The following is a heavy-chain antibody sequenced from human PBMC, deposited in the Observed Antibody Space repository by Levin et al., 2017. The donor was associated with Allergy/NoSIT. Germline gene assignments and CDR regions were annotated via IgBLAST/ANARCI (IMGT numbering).Heavy chain of an antibody. CDR2: INSDGSST. CDR1: GFTFSNYW. V-gene: IGHV3-74*01. Sequence: HPGGSLRLSCEISGFTFSNYWMHWVRQAPGKGLVWVSRINSDGSSTTYADSVTGRFTISRDNAKNTLYLQMKSPRAEDTAVYDCARDSAMAYYYGLDVWGQGTTVTISS. CDR3: ARDSAMAYYYGLDV. J-gene: IGHJ6*02. D-gene: IGHD2-2*01.